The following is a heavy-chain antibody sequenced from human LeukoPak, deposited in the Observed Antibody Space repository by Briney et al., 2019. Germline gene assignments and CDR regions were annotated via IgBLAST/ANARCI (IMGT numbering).Heavy chain of an antibody. D-gene: IGHD3-16*02. CDR1: GFTFSSYG. Sequence: GGSLRLSCAASGFTFSSYGMHWVRQAPGKGLEWVAVIWYDGSNKYYADSVKGRFTISRDNSKNTLYLQMNSLRAEDTAVYYCARGSSPFGGVITNFDYWGQGTLVTVSS. CDR2: IWYDGSNK. CDR3: ARGSSPFGGVITNFDY. J-gene: IGHJ4*02. V-gene: IGHV3-33*01.